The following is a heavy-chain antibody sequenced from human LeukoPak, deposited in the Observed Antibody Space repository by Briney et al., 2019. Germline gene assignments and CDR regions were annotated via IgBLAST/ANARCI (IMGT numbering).Heavy chain of an antibody. Sequence: PGGSLRLSCAASGFTFSSFEMNWVRQAPGKGLEWVSYISTGGGNIYYADSVKGRFTTSRDNAKNSLYLQMNSLRAEDTAVYYCARDRIQWLPLDYWGQGTLVTVSS. CDR1: GFTFSSFE. J-gene: IGHJ4*02. D-gene: IGHD3-22*01. CDR2: ISTGGGNI. V-gene: IGHV3-48*03. CDR3: ARDRIQWLPLDY.